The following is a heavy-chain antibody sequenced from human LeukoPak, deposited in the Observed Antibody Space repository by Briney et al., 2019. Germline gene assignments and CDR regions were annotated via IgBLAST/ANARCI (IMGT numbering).Heavy chain of an antibody. CDR2: IYSGGTT. D-gene: IGHD3-22*01. CDR3: ARMLISSGYYVDY. CDR1: GFTVSSNY. Sequence: PGGSLRLSCAASGFTVSSNYMRWVRQAPGKGLETVSVIYSGGTTYYADSVKGRFTISRDDSKNTLYLQMNSLRAEDTAVYYCARMLISSGYYVDYWGQGTLVTVSS. J-gene: IGHJ4*02. V-gene: IGHV3-53*01.